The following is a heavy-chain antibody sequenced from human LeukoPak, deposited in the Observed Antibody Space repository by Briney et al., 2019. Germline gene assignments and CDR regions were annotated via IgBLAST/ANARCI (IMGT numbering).Heavy chain of an antibody. J-gene: IGHJ4*02. CDR2: IYYTGST. V-gene: IGHV4-59*13. CDR1: GGSISYYY. D-gene: IGHD3/OR15-3a*01. Sequence: PSETLSLTCTVSGGSISYYYWSWIRQSPEKGLECIGHIYYTGSTYYKPSLESRVAISVDTAKNQISPKLSSVTAADTAVYYCARYEEFSTGYSASSPRHYFDHWGQGTLVTVSS. CDR3: ARYEEFSTGYSASSPRHYFDH.